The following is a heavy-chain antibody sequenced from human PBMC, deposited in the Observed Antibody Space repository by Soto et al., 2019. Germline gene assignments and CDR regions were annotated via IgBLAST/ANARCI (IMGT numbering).Heavy chain of an antibody. CDR1: GGSFSGYY. CDR3: ASIKNWNYYYPPDE. V-gene: IGHV4-34*01. J-gene: IGHJ4*02. D-gene: IGHD1-7*01. Sequence: SETLSLTCAVYGGSFSGYYWSWIRQPPGKGLEWIGEINHSGSTNYNPSLKSRVTISVDTSKNQFSLKLSSVTAADTAVYYCASIKNWNYYYPPDEWGQGTLVTVSS. CDR2: INHSGST.